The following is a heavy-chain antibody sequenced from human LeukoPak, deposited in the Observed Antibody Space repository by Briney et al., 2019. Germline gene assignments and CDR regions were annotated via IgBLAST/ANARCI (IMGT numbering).Heavy chain of an antibody. Sequence: GGSLRLSCATSGFIFRSYWMSWVRQAPGKGLEWVANIKQDGSDKYYVDSVKGRFTISRDNAKNSLYLQMNSLGAEDAAVYYCATHDVLTGYPYFDNWGQGTLVTVSS. V-gene: IGHV3-7*01. D-gene: IGHD3-9*01. CDR2: IKQDGSDK. CDR1: GFIFRSYW. J-gene: IGHJ4*02. CDR3: ATHDVLTGYPYFDN.